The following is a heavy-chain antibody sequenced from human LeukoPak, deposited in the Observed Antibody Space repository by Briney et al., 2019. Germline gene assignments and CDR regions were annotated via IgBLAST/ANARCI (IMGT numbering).Heavy chain of an antibody. V-gene: IGHV4-39*01. CDR1: GDPISSSSYY. J-gene: IGHJ2*01. Sequence: SEILSLTCTVSGDPISSSSYYWGWIRQPPGKGLEWIGSIYYSGSTYYKPSLKSRVTISVDTWKNQFSLRLSSVTAADTAVYYCARSGTTVVTDWYFDVWGRGTLVTVSS. CDR2: IYYSGST. D-gene: IGHD4-23*01. CDR3: ARSGTTVVTDWYFDV.